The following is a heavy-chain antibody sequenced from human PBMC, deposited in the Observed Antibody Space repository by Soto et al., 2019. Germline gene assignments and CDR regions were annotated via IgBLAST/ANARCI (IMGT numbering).Heavy chain of an antibody. CDR2: INHSGAT. D-gene: IGHD3-22*01. CDR3: ARNSTYYYDSSGYYYHYYFDY. CDR1: GGSFSGYY. J-gene: IGHJ4*02. V-gene: IGHV4-34*01. Sequence: SETLSLTCAVYGGSFSGYYWSWIRQPPGKGLEWIGEINHSGATNYNPSFKSRVIISVDTSKNQFSLKLSSVTAADTAVYYCARNSTYYYDSSGYYYHYYFDYWGQGTLVTVSS.